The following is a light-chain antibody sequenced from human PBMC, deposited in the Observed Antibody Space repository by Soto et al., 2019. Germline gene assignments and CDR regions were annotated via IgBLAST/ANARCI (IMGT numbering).Light chain of an antibody. CDR2: ENN. CDR3: GTWDSSLRGYV. V-gene: IGLV1-51*02. CDR1: SSNIGNNY. J-gene: IGLJ1*01. Sequence: QAVVTQPPSVSAAPGQKVTLSCSGSSSNIGNNYVSWYQQLPGTAPKLLIYENNKRPSGIPDRFSGSKSGTSATLGITGLQTGDEADYYCGTWDSSLRGYVFGTGTKLTVL.